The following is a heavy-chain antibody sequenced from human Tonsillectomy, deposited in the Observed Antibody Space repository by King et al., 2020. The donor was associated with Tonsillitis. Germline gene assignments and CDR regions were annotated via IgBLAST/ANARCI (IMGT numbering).Heavy chain of an antibody. CDR3: ARDGDSGSYYGAFDI. D-gene: IGHD1-26*01. J-gene: IGHJ3*02. V-gene: IGHV4-59*01. Sequence: QVQLQESGPGLVKPSETLSLTCTVSGGSISSYYWSWIRQPPGKGLEWIGYIYYSGSTNYNPSLKSRVTISVDTSKNQFSLKLSSVTAADTAVYYCARDGDSGSYYGAFDIWGQGTMVTVSS. CDR2: IYYSGST. CDR1: GGSISSYY.